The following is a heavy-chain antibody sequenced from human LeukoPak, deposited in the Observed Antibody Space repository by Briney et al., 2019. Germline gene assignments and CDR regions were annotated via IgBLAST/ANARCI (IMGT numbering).Heavy chain of an antibody. D-gene: IGHD6-13*01. V-gene: IGHV4-59*10. Sequence: PSETLSLTCAVYGGSFSGYYWSWIRQPAGRGLEWIGHISTSGRTSYSPSLKSRVTISVDTSKNQFSLKVSSVSAADTAVYYCARAYSSSWYWNWFDPWGQGTLVTVSS. CDR3: ARAYSSSWYWNWFDP. CDR1: GGSFSGYY. J-gene: IGHJ5*02. CDR2: ISTSGRT.